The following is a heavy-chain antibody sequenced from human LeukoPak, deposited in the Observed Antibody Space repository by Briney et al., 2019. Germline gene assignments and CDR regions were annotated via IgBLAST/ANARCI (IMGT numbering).Heavy chain of an antibody. Sequence: GGSLRLSCAASGFTFSSYNMNWVRQAPGKGLEWLSYISTNSGTIYYADSVKGRFTISRDNAKDSLYLQMNSLRDEDTAVYYCARDPYIVAAGSDYWGQGTLVTVSS. V-gene: IGHV3-48*02. J-gene: IGHJ4*02. CDR1: GFTFSSYN. CDR2: ISTNSGTI. D-gene: IGHD6-13*01. CDR3: ARDPYIVAAGSDY.